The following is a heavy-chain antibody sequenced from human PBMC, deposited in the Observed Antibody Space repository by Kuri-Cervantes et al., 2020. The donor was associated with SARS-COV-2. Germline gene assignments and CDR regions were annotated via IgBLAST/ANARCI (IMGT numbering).Heavy chain of an antibody. J-gene: IGHJ6*02. CDR2: IRSKANSYAT. D-gene: IGHD2-2*01. V-gene: IGHV3-73*01. CDR3: AKGDYCSSTSCYSYYYYYGMDV. CDR1: GFTFSGSA. Sequence: GGSLRLSCAASGFTFSGSAMHWVRQASGKGLEWVGRIRSKANSYATAYAASVKGRFTISRDNSKNTLYLQMNSLRAEDTAVYYCAKGDYCSSTSCYSYYYYYGMDVWGQGTTVTVSS.